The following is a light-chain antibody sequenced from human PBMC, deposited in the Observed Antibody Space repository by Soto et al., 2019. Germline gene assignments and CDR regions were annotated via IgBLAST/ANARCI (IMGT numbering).Light chain of an antibody. J-gene: IGLJ3*02. CDR1: SSDVGGYDY. V-gene: IGLV2-11*01. CDR3: CSYGGYFWV. CDR2: DVT. Sequence: QSALTQPRSVSGPPGQSVTISCTGTSSDVGGYDYVSWFQHHPGKVPKLMIYDVTKRPSGVPDRFSASKSGNTASLTISGLQAEDEADYYCCSYGGYFWVFGGGTKVTVL.